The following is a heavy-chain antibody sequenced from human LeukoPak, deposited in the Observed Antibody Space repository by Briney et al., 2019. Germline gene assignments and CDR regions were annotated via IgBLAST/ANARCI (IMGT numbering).Heavy chain of an antibody. V-gene: IGHV3-48*03. CDR2: ISYNGRSI. J-gene: IGHJ4*02. CDR1: GFMFSTYE. D-gene: IGHD3-10*01. CDR3: AKDSRTYFYGSGSFSLPKRPLGYFDH. Sequence: GGSLRLSCAASGFMFSTYEMNWVRQAPGKGLEWLSYISYNGRSIYYADSVKGRFTISRDNAKNSLYLQMSSLSAEDTAVYYCAKDSRTYFYGSGSFSLPKRPLGYFDHWGQGTLVTVSA.